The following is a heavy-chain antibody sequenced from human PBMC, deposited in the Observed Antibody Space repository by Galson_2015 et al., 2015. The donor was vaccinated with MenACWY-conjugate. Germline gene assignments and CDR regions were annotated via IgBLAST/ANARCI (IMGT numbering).Heavy chain of an antibody. CDR3: TRHPPGGRGMDV. J-gene: IGHJ6*02. Sequence: QSGAEVKKPGESLKISCKASGYNFITYWIGWVRQMPGKGLEWMGFISPGDSYTRYNPAFQGQVTISADKSISTAYLQWNSLQASDTAMYYCTRHPPGGRGMDVWGQGTTVTVSS. V-gene: IGHV5-51*01. CDR1: GYNFITYW. CDR2: ISPGDSYT. D-gene: IGHD1-26*01.